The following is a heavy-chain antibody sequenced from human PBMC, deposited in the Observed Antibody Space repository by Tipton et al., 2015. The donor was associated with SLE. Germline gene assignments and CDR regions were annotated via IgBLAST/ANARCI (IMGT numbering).Heavy chain of an antibody. CDR2: INHNGST. J-gene: IGHJ4*02. V-gene: IGHV4-34*01. D-gene: IGHD4-17*01. Sequence: TLSLTCAVYGGSFSGYYFRWVRQPPGKGLGWVGEINHNGSTNYNPALKSRAPISVETSKNQFSRKLTALTAADTAVYYCARGLYGDEPGYWGQGTLVTVSS. CDR3: ARGLYGDEPGY. CDR1: GGSFSGYY.